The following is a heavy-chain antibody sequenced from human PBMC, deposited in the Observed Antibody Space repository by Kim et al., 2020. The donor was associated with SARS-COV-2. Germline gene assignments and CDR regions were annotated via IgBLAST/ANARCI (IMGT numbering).Heavy chain of an antibody. Sequence: ASVKVSCKASGYTFTSYDINWVRQATGQGLEWMGWMNPNSGNTGYAQKFQGRVTMTRNTSISTAYMELSSLRSEDTAVYYCARGPPRVVLMGYYYYYYGMDVWGQGTTVTVSS. CDR1: GYTFTSYD. D-gene: IGHD2-8*01. J-gene: IGHJ6*02. V-gene: IGHV1-8*01. CDR2: MNPNSGNT. CDR3: ARGPPRVVLMGYYYYYYGMDV.